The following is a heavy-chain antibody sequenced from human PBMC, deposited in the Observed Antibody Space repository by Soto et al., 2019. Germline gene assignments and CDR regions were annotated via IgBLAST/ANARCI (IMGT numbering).Heavy chain of an antibody. CDR2: IYYSGST. CDR1: SGSIISSNYY. CDR3: ARLNKPGWFDP. V-gene: IGHV4-39*01. Sequence: QLQLQESGPGLVKPSETLSLTCTVSSGSIISSNYYWAWIRQPPEKGLEWIATIYYSGSTYYSPSLKSRVTLSVDTSKTQFSLRLVSVTAADTAVYYCARLNKPGWFDPWGQGTLVTVSS. J-gene: IGHJ5*02.